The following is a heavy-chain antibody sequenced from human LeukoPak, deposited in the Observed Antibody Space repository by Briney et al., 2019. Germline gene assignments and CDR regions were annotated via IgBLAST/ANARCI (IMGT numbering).Heavy chain of an antibody. Sequence: ASVKVSCMASGYTFTSYAMHWVRQAPGQRLEWMGWINAGNGNTKYSQKFQGRVTITRETSASTAYMELSSLRSEDRAGYCCARGRAVVGRKGNWFDSWGEGSLVAVSS. CDR1: GYTFTSYA. J-gene: IGHJ5*01. CDR2: INAGNGNT. V-gene: IGHV1-3*01. D-gene: IGHD6-19*01. CDR3: ARGRAVVGRKGNWFDS.